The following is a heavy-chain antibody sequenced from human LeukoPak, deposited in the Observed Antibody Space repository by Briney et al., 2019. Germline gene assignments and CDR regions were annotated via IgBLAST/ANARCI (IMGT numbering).Heavy chain of an antibody. V-gene: IGHV1-69*13. CDR2: IIPIFGTA. CDR3: ARQFEGGLVNYFDY. Sequence: SVKVSCKASGYTFTSHSINWLRQAPGQGLEWMGGIIPIFGTANYAQKFQGRVTITADESTSTAYMELSSLRSEDTAVYYCARQFEGGLVNYFDYWGQGTLVTVSS. D-gene: IGHD3-16*01. CDR1: GYTFTSHS. J-gene: IGHJ4*02.